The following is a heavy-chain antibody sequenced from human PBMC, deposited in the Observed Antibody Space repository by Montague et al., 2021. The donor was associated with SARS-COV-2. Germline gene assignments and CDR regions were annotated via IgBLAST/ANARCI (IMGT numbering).Heavy chain of an antibody. J-gene: IGHJ5*02. V-gene: IGHV4-34*12. D-gene: IGHD7-27*01. CDR1: GSSFSGYH. Sequence: SETLSLTCAVHGSSFSGYHWTWMRQSPGRGLEWIGEVVHSGKTFYNPSLQSRLTMSVETYKKQFSLRLSSVTAADTAVYFCAEGSHIYETRGLRTGWFDTWGQGTLVTVSS. CDR2: VVHSGKT. CDR3: AEGSHIYETRGLRTGWFDT.